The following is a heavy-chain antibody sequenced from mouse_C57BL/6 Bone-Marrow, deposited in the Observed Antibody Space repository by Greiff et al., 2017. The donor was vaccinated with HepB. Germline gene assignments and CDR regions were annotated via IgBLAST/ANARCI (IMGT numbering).Heavy chain of an antibody. D-gene: IGHD2-2*01. Sequence: EVQRVESGGGLVQPGGSLKLSCAASGFTFSDYYMYWVRQTPEKRLEWVAYISNGGGSTYYPDTVKGRFTISRDNAKNTLYLQMRRLKSEDTAMYYCARHEDYGYDDWYFDVWGTGTTVTVSS. V-gene: IGHV5-12*01. CDR2: ISNGGGST. CDR3: ARHEDYGYDDWYFDV. J-gene: IGHJ1*03. CDR1: GFTFSDYY.